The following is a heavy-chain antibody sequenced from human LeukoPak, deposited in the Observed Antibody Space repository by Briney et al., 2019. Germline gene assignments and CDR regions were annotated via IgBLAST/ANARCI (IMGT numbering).Heavy chain of an antibody. Sequence: GGSLRLSCAASGFTFSSYWMHWVRQAPGKGLVWVSLIDSDGSSTTYADSVKGRFTISRDNAKNTFYLQMNSLRAEDTAVCYCVRTLHNWFDPWGQGTLVTVSS. V-gene: IGHV3-74*01. CDR2: IDSDGSST. CDR1: GFTFSSYW. J-gene: IGHJ5*02. CDR3: VRTLHNWFDP. D-gene: IGHD3-16*01.